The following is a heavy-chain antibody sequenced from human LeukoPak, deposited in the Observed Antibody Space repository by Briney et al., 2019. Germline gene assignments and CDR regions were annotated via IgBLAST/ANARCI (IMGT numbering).Heavy chain of an antibody. CDR1: GFTFRAFG. CDR2: IRRDGSNI. CDR3: ASDCSSTSCPNG. Sequence: GGSLRLSCEASGFTFRAFGMHWVRQAPGKGLEWVAVIRRDGSNIFYGDSVKGRFTISRDNSRNTLFLQMNSLRAEDTAVYYCASDCSSTSCPNGGGQGTLVTVSS. J-gene: IGHJ4*02. V-gene: IGHV3-33*01. D-gene: IGHD2-2*01.